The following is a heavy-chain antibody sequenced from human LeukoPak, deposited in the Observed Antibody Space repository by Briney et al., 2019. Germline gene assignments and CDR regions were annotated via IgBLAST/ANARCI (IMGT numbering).Heavy chain of an antibody. CDR2: ISLGGDHT. J-gene: IGHJ4*02. CDR3: AKGQGRSAEYYFDY. D-gene: IGHD1-26*01. V-gene: IGHV3-23*01. CDR1: GFTFASYA. Sequence: GGSLRLSCAASGFTFASYAMTWVRQAPGKGLEWVSGISLGGDHTYYADSVKGRFTISRDNSKNTVYLQMNSLRGEGTAVYYCAKGQGRSAEYYFDYWGQGTLVTVSS.